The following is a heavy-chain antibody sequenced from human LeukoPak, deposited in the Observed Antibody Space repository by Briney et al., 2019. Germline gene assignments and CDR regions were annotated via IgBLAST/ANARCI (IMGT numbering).Heavy chain of an antibody. CDR2: INPNSGGT. CDR3: ARYSGVDTARRETHSFDY. V-gene: IGHV1-2*06. Sequence: ASVKVSCKASGYTFTGYYMHWVRQAPGRGLEWMGRINPNSGGTNYAQKFQGRVTMTRDTSISTAYMELSRLRSDDTAVYYCARYSGVDTARRETHSFDYWGQGTLVTISS. J-gene: IGHJ4*02. D-gene: IGHD5-18*01. CDR1: GYTFTGYY.